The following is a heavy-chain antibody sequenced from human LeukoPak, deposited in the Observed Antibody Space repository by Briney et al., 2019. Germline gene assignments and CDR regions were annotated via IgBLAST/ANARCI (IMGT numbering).Heavy chain of an antibody. CDR2: IYNNEIT. CDR1: GGSISSGGYY. CDR3: ARRPNTGTYYFDY. Sequence: PSQTLSLTCTVSGGSISSGGYYWSWIRQHPGKGLEWIGFIYNNEITYYNPSLKSRLTISVDTSKNQFSLKLTSVTAADTAVYYCARRPNTGTYYFDYWGQGTLVTVSS. V-gene: IGHV4-31*03. J-gene: IGHJ4*02. D-gene: IGHD6-13*01.